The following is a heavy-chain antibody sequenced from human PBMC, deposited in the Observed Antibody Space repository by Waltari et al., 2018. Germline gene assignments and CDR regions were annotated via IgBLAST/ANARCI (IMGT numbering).Heavy chain of an antibody. CDR2: ISSGSGYI. CDR1: GFTFSDYY. V-gene: IGHV3-11*06. Sequence: QVQLVESGGGLVKPGGSLRLSCGASGFTFSDYYMSWIRQAPGKGLEWISSISSGSGYIYYADSVKGRFTISRDNAKNSLYLQMNSLSAEDTALYFCARSAWFDYWGQGTLVTVSS. CDR3: ARSAWFDY. J-gene: IGHJ4*02.